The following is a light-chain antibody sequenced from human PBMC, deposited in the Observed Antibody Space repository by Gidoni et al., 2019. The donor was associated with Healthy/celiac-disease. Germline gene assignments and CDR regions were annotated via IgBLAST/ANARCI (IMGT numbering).Light chain of an antibody. V-gene: IGKV3-15*01. J-gene: IGKJ1*01. CDR2: GSS. CDR1: QSVSSN. CDR3: QQYNNWPLWT. Sequence: EIVMTQPPATLSVSPGERAPLSCRAIQSVSSNLACYQQKPAQAPRLLIYGSSTRATGIPARFSGSGSGTEFTLTISSLQSEDFAVYYCQQYNNWPLWTFGQGTKVEIK.